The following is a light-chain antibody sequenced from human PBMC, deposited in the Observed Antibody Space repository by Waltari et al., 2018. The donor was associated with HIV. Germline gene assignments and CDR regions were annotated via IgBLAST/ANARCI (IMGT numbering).Light chain of an antibody. J-gene: IGLJ3*02. CDR3: VAWDDSLNGWV. CDR2: SNK. V-gene: IGLV1-44*01. Sequence: QSVLTQPPSASGTPGQRVTISCSGGSSNIGSNTVTWYQQLPGTAPKLLIYSNKQRPAGVPDRFSGSKSGASASLAISGLQSEDEADYYCVAWDDSLNGWVFGGGTKLTVL. CDR1: SSNIGSNT.